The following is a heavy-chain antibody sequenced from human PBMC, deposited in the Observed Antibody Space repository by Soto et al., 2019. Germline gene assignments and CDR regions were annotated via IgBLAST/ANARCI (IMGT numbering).Heavy chain of an antibody. Sequence: GASVKVSCKASGYTFTSYDINWVRRATGQGLEWMGWMNPNSGNTGYAQKFQGRVTMTRNTSISTAYMELSSLRSEDTAVYYCARGYKNTYYDILTGYSSGMDVWGQGTTVTVSS. J-gene: IGHJ6*02. V-gene: IGHV1-8*01. CDR1: GYTFTSYD. CDR2: MNPNSGNT. CDR3: ARGYKNTYYDILTGYSSGMDV. D-gene: IGHD3-9*01.